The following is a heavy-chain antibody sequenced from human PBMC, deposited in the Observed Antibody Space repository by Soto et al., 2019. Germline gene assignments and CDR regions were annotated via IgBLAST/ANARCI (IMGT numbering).Heavy chain of an antibody. D-gene: IGHD3-22*01. V-gene: IGHV3-33*01. Sequence: GGSLRLSXAASGFTFSSYGMHWVRQAPGKGLEWVAVIWYDGSNKYYADSVKGRFTISRDNSKSTLYLQMNSLRAEDTAVYYCPRDNYYDSSGYFGYFDYWGQGTLVTVSS. CDR3: PRDNYYDSSGYFGYFDY. J-gene: IGHJ4*02. CDR2: IWYDGSNK. CDR1: GFTFSSYG.